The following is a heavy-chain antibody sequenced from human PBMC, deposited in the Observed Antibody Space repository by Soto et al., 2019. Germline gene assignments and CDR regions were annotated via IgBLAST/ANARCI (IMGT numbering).Heavy chain of an antibody. J-gene: IGHJ6*02. CDR3: ARDEPIAVAALHNYGMDV. Sequence: GGSLRLSCAASGFTFSSYNMNWVRQAPGKGLEWVAVISSDGSNKYYADSVKGRFTISRDNSKNTLYLQMNSLRAEDTAVYYCARDEPIAVAALHNYGMDVWGQGTTVTVSS. CDR1: GFTFSSYN. CDR2: ISSDGSNK. V-gene: IGHV3-30-3*01. D-gene: IGHD6-19*01.